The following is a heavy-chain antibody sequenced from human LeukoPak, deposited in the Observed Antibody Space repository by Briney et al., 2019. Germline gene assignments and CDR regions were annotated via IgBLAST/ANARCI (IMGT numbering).Heavy chain of an antibody. V-gene: IGHV1-24*01. J-gene: IGHJ3*02. CDR3: ATTVTLVFPGAFDI. D-gene: IGHD2-8*02. Sequence: ASVKVSCKVSGYTLTQLSMHGVRQAPGKGLEWVGGFDPEDGETIYAQKFQGRVTMTEDTSTDTAYMELSSLRSEDTAVYYCATTVTLVFPGAFDIWGQGTMVTVSS. CDR1: GYTLTQLS. CDR2: FDPEDGET.